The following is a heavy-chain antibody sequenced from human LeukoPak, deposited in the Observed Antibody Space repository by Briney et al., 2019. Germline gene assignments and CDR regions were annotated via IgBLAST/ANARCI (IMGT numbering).Heavy chain of an antibody. CDR1: GFTFGSSA. Sequence: GGSLRLSCAASGFTFGSSAMNWVRQAPGKGLEWVSSITGMSTNTYYADSVKGRFTILRDNSKNTLYLQMNSLRAEDTAVYYCARTLSGSYRDYWGQGTLVTVSS. CDR3: ARTLSGSYRDY. D-gene: IGHD1-26*01. V-gene: IGHV3-23*01. CDR2: ITGMSTNT. J-gene: IGHJ4*02.